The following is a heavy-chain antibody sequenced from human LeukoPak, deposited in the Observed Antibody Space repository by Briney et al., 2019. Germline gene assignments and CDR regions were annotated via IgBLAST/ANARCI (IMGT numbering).Heavy chain of an antibody. CDR2: TYYRSKLYN. CDR1: GDIFSRNSAA. D-gene: IGHD3/OR15-3a*01. Sequence: SQTLSLTCALSGDIFSRNSAAWHWIRQSPSRGLEWLGRTYYRSKLYNDYAISVESRMTITPDTSKNQFSLQLNSVTPEDTAVYYCVRDQGLGLWNYWGRGTLVTVSS. CDR3: VRDQGLGLWNY. V-gene: IGHV6-1*01. J-gene: IGHJ4*02.